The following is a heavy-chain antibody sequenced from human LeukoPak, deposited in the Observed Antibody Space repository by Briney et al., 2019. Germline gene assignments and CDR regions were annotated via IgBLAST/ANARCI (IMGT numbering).Heavy chain of an antibody. CDR2: ISWNSGSI. J-gene: IGHJ4*02. V-gene: IGHV3-9*01. D-gene: IGHD1-7*01. CDR1: GFTFDDYA. CDR3: AKDPGWNYYTADLYYFDY. Sequence: PGGSLRLSCAASGFTFDDYAMHWVRQAPGKGLEWVSGISWNSGSIGYADSVKGRFTISRDNSKNTLYLQMNSLRAEDTAVYYCAKDPGWNYYTADLYYFDYWGQGTLVTVSS.